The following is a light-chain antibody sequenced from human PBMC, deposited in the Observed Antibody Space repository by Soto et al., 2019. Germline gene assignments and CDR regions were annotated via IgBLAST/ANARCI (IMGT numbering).Light chain of an antibody. CDR1: QSVSTSY. CDR3: KQCGRVPLT. V-gene: IGKV3-20*01. CDR2: GAS. Sequence: EIVLTQSPGTLSLSPGERATLSCRASQSVSTSYLAWYQQKPGQAPRLLIYGASSRATGIPDRFSGSGYGDDFTLTISRMEPEEFDVYSCKQCGRVPLTFGGGTKVEIK. J-gene: IGKJ4*01.